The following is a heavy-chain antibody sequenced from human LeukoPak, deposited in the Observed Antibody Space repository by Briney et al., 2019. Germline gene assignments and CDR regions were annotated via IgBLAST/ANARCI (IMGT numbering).Heavy chain of an antibody. Sequence: GGSLRPSCAASGFTFSTYAMTWVRQAPGKGLEWVSGISRDGDTIYYAQSVKGRFTVSRDNSKDTLYLQMNSLRAGDTAVYYCVKGASSTALITWDLWGQGTLVTVSS. CDR1: GFTFSTYA. V-gene: IGHV3-23*01. D-gene: IGHD6-13*01. J-gene: IGHJ5*02. CDR2: ISRDGDTI. CDR3: VKGASSTALITWDL.